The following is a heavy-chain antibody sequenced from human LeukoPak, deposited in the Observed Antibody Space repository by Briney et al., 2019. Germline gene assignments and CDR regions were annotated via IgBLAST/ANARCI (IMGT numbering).Heavy chain of an antibody. CDR2: IFYTGST. CDR3: ARVGDSYDGLFDY. J-gene: IGHJ4*02. Sequence: SETLSLTCTVSGDSISSSTYYWDWIRQPPGKGLEWIGTIFYTGSTYYNPSLKSRVTISVGTSKNQFSLKLNSVTAADTAVYYCARVGDSYDGLFDYWGQGSLVTVSS. D-gene: IGHD3-22*01. CDR1: GDSISSSTYY. V-gene: IGHV4-39*07.